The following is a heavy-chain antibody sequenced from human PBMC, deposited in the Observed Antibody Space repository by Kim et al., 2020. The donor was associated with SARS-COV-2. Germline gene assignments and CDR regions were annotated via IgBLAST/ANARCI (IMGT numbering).Heavy chain of an antibody. CDR2: ISGSGGST. J-gene: IGHJ5*02. CDR1: GFTFSSYA. V-gene: IGHV3-23*01. D-gene: IGHD6-13*01. Sequence: GGSLRLSCAASGFTFSSYAMSWVRQAPGKGLEWVSAISGSGGSTYYADSVKGRFTISRDNSKNMLYLQMNSLRAEDTAVYYCAKDGGAAGTFDPWGQGTLVTVSS. CDR3: AKDGGAAGTFDP.